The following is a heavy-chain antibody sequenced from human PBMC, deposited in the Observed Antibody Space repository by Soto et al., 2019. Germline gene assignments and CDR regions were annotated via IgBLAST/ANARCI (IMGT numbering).Heavy chain of an antibody. CDR1: GFTVSSNY. Sequence: GGSLRLSCAASGFTVSSNYMSWVRQAPGKGLEWVSTISGSDGKTFYADSVKGRSSISRDTSKNMLYLQMNNLRGDDTAVYYCVRWSYLDYWGQGTRVTVSS. CDR2: ISGSDGKT. CDR3: VRWSYLDY. V-gene: IGHV3-23*01. D-gene: IGHD3-3*01. J-gene: IGHJ4*02.